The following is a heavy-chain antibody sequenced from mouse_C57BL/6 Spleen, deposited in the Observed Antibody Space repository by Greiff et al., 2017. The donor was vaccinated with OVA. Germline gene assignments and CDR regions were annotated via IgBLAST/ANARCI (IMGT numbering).Heavy chain of an antibody. V-gene: IGHV14-4*01. CDR1: GFNIKDDY. Sequence: EVHLVESGAELVRPGASVKLSCTASGFNIKDDYMHWVKQRPEQGLEWIGWIDPENGDTEYASKFQGKATITADTSSNTAYLQLSSLTSEDTAVYYCTTYSGYFDVWGTGTTVTVSS. D-gene: IGHD6-1*01. CDR3: TTYSGYFDV. CDR2: IDPENGDT. J-gene: IGHJ1*03.